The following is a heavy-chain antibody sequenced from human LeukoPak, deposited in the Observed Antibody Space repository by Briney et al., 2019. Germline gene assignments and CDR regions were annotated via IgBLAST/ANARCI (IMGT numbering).Heavy chain of an antibody. CDR1: GYSLTNYW. CDR2: IYPGDSDI. CDR3: ARLLGYSADY. J-gene: IGHJ4*02. D-gene: IGHD2-15*01. V-gene: IGHV5-51*01. Sequence: GESLKISCKSSGYSLTNYWIAWVRQMPGKGLEWMGIIYPGDSDIRYSPSFQGQVTISADKSISTAYLQWSSLKASDSAIYYCARLLGYSADYWGQGTLVTVSS.